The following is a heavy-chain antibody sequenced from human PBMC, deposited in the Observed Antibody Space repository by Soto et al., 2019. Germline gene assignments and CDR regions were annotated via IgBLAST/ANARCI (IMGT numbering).Heavy chain of an antibody. CDR1: GFTFSSYG. CDR3: APVEQRRE. J-gene: IGHJ4*02. Sequence: QVQLVESGGGVVQPGRSLRLSCAASGFTFSSYGMHWVRQAPGKGLEWVAVISYDGSNKYYADSVKGRFTISRDNSKNTRYQQTNSLRADDTAEYYCAPVEQRREGGQETQVTVSP. D-gene: IGHD1-1*01. V-gene: IGHV3-30*03. CDR2: ISYDGSNK.